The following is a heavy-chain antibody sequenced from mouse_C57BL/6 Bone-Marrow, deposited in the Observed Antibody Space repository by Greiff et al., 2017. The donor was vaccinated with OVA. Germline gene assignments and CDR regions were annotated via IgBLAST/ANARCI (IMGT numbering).Heavy chain of an antibody. D-gene: IGHD1-1*01. CDR3: ARYYYGSSYRWFAY. CDR2: IYPRSGNT. J-gene: IGHJ3*01. V-gene: IGHV1-81*01. Sequence: QVQLQQSGAELARPGASVKLSCKASGYTFTSYGISWVKQRTGQGLEWIGEIYPRSGNTYYNEKFKGKATLTADKSSSTAYMELRSLTSEDAAVYFCARYYYGSSYRWFAYWGQGTLVTVSA. CDR1: GYTFTSYG.